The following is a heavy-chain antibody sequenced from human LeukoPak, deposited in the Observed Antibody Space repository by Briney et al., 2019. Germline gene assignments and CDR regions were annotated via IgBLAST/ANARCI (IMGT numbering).Heavy chain of an antibody. Sequence: SETLSLTCAVYGGSFSGYYWSWIRQPPGKGLEWIGEINHSGSTNYNPSLKSRVTISVGTSKNQFSLKLSSVTAADTAVYYCARLPDSYYYYGMDVWGQGTTVTVSS. J-gene: IGHJ6*02. V-gene: IGHV4-34*01. CDR3: ARLPDSYYYYGMDV. CDR1: GGSFSGYY. CDR2: INHSGST.